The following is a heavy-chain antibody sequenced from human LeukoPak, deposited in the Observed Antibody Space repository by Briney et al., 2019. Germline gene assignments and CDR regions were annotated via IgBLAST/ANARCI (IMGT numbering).Heavy chain of an antibody. CDR1: GFTLSDYY. CDR3: ARDLWFGESDHFDY. D-gene: IGHD3-10*01. V-gene: IGHV3-11*06. CDR2: ISSSSSYI. Sequence: PGGSLRLSCAASGFTLSDYYMSWIRQAPGKGLEWVSSISSSSSYIYYADSVKGRFTISRDNAKNSLYLQMNSLRAEDTAVYYCARDLWFGESDHFDYWGQGTLVTVSS. J-gene: IGHJ4*02.